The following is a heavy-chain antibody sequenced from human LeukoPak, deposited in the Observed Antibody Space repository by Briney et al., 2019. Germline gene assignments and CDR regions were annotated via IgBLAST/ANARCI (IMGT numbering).Heavy chain of an antibody. V-gene: IGHV4-59*08. Sequence: PSETLSLTCTVSGGSISNYYWSWIRQPPGEGLEWIGYIYYSGSTNYNPSLKSRVTMSIDTSKNQFSLKLSSVTAADTAVYYCARHRDSSGIDYWGQGTLVTVSS. CDR2: IYYSGST. CDR1: GGSISNYY. CDR3: ARHRDSSGIDY. J-gene: IGHJ4*02. D-gene: IGHD6-19*01.